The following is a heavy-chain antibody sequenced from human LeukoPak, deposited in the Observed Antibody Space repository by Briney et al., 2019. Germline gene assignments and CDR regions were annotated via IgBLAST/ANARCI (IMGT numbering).Heavy chain of an antibody. D-gene: IGHD4-23*01. CDR3: ASPIFTYGGNSRVDY. CDR2: IYSGGST. J-gene: IGHJ4*02. V-gene: IGHV3-53*01. CDR1: GFTVSSNY. Sequence: GGSLRLSCAASGFTVSSNYISWVRQAPGKGLEWVSVIYSGGSTYYADSVKGRFTISRDNSKNTLYLQMNSLRAEDTAVYYCASPIFTYGGNSRVDYWGQGTLVTVSS.